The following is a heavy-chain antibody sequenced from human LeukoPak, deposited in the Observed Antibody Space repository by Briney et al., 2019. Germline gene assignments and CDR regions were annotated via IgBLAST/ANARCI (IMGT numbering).Heavy chain of an antibody. V-gene: IGHV3-66*01. Sequence: PGGSLRLSCAASGFTFSSYAMSWVRQAPGKGLEWVSVIYSGGSTYYADSVKGRFTISRDNSKNALYLQMNSLRAEDTAVYYCARDRFLEWRKAYYYYYGMDVWGQGTTVTVSS. CDR2: IYSGGST. J-gene: IGHJ6*02. CDR3: ARDRFLEWRKAYYYYYGMDV. D-gene: IGHD3-3*01. CDR1: GFTFSSYA.